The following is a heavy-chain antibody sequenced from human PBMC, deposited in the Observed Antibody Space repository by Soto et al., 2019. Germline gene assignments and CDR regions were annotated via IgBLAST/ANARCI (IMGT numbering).Heavy chain of an antibody. CDR2: IYHSGST. D-gene: IGHD6-13*01. V-gene: IGHV4-4*02. Sequence: TLSLTCAVSGGSISSSNWWRWVRQPPGKGLAWIGEIYHSGSTNYNPSLKSRVTISVDKSKNQFSLKLSSVTAADTAVYYCASSVLAGYSSSWYGNWFDPWGQGTLVTVS. CDR1: GGSISSSNW. CDR3: ASSVLAGYSSSWYGNWFDP. J-gene: IGHJ5*02.